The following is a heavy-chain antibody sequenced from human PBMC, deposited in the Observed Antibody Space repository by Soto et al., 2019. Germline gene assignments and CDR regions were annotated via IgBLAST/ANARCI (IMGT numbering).Heavy chain of an antibody. CDR2: IDASDSNT. J-gene: IGHJ5*02. V-gene: IGHV5-10-1*01. D-gene: IGHD1-1*01. CDR3: ARHEPLMNWNPPQDRFNP. Sequence: PGESLKISCRGFGYTFTSYWISWVRQMPGKGLEWMGRIDASDSNTNYSPSFQGHVIISADKSISTAYLQWSSLEASDTAMYYCARHEPLMNWNPPQDRFNPWGQGTLVTVSS. CDR1: GYTFTSYW.